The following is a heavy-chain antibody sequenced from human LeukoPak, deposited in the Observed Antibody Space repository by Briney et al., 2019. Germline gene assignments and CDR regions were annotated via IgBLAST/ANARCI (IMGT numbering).Heavy chain of an antibody. J-gene: IGHJ4*02. CDR1: GFTFSSYA. D-gene: IGHD3-3*01. V-gene: IGHV3-30-3*01. Sequence: GRSLRLSCAASGFTFSSYAMHWVRQAPGKGLEWVAVISYDGSNKCYADSVKGRFTISRDNSKNTLYLQMNSLRAEDTAVYYCARDFSRFDYWGQGTLVTVSS. CDR3: ARDFSRFDY. CDR2: ISYDGSNK.